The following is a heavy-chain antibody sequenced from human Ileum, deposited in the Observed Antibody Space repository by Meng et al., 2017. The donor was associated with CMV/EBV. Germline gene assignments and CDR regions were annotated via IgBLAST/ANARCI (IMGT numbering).Heavy chain of an antibody. CDR3: ARVGDGWDYVWGSPD. CDR1: GGSFSSNA. Sequence: SGGSFSSNAMSWVGQSPGQGLEWMGGIIHIFGQANYVQKFQVRGTMTPDESTSKAYMELSSRRSEDSAVYYCARVGDGWDYVWGSPDWGQGTLVTVSS. V-gene: IGHV1-69*01. J-gene: IGHJ4*02. CDR2: IIHIFGQA. D-gene: IGHD3-16*01.